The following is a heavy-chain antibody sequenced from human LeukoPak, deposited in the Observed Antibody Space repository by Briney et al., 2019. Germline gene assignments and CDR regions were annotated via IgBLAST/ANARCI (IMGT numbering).Heavy chain of an antibody. Sequence: KSSETLSLTCTVYGGSFSGHCWSWIRQPPGKGLEWIGEIDHSGSTNYNPSLKSRVTISVDTSKDQFSLKLTSVTAADTAVYYCTRGKPETVFDNWGQGTLVTVSS. CDR2: IDHSGST. D-gene: IGHD2-21*02. V-gene: IGHV4-34*01. J-gene: IGHJ4*02. CDR3: TRGKPETVFDN. CDR1: GGSFSGHC.